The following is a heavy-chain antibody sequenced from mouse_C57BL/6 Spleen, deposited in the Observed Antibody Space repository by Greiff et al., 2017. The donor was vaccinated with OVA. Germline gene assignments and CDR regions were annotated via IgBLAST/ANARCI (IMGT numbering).Heavy chain of an antibody. CDR3: ARYPFYSNYRDYAMDY. V-gene: IGHV1-9*01. J-gene: IGHJ4*01. Sequence: VQLQQSGAELMKPGASVKLSCKATGYTFTGYWIEWVKQRPGHGLEWIGEILPGSGSTNYNEKFKGKATFTADTSSNTAYMQLSSLTTEDSAIYYCARYPFYSNYRDYAMDYWGQGTSVTVSS. D-gene: IGHD2-5*01. CDR1: GYTFTGYW. CDR2: ILPGSGST.